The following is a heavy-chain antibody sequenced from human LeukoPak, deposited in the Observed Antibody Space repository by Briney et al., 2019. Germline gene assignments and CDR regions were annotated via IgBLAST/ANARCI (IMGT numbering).Heavy chain of an antibody. V-gene: IGHV4-59*01. Sequence: SETLSLTCTVSGGSISSYYWSWIRQPPGKGLEWIGYIYYSGSTNYNPSLKSRVTISVDTSKNQFSLKLSSVTAADTAVYYCARDAGPYYFDYWGQGTLVTVSS. CDR1: GGSISSYY. CDR3: ARDAGPYYFDY. J-gene: IGHJ4*02. CDR2: IYYSGST.